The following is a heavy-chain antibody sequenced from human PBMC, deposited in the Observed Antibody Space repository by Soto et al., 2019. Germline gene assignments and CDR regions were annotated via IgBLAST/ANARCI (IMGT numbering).Heavy chain of an antibody. Sequence: EVQLLVSGGGLVQPGGSLSLSCAASGLTFSNFGMSWVRQAPGKGLEWVSGITGNGNNRYYAGSVKGRFTISRDNSKNKLDLQMESLRAEDTAVYYCVKAGRTSWYRYFQYWGQGTLVTVSS. D-gene: IGHD2-2*01. CDR1: GLTFSNFG. V-gene: IGHV3-23*01. CDR3: VKAGRTSWYRYFQY. CDR2: ITGNGNNR. J-gene: IGHJ1*01.